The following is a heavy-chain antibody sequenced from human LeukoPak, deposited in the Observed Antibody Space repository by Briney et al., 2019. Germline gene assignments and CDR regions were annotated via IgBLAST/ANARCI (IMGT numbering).Heavy chain of an antibody. D-gene: IGHD6-19*01. J-gene: IGHJ4*02. CDR2: IYYTGGT. CDR1: GGSISSNY. V-gene: IGHV4-59*08. CDR3: GKYGGSGWVIDY. Sequence: PLETLSLTCTVSGGSISSNYWTWIRQPPGKGLEYIGYIYYTGGTNYNPSLKSRVAISVDTSKNQFSLKLSSVTAADTAVYFCGKYGGSGWVIDYWGQGTLVTVSS.